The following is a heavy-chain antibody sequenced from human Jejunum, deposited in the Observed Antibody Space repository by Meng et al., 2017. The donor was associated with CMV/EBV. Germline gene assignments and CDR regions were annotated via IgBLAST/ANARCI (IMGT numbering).Heavy chain of an antibody. D-gene: IGHD6-13*01. CDR1: GCTFTSYS. J-gene: IGHJ5*02. CDR3: ARGESSPDWLDP. Sequence: EVRLVESGGXLVKPGGSLRLSCEASGCTFTSYSMNWVRQAPGKGLEWLSSISSSSRYIFYADSVKGRFTSSRDNAKNSLYLQMVSLRAEDTAVYYCARGESSPDWLDPWGQGTLVTVSS. V-gene: IGHV3-21*01. CDR2: ISSSSRYI.